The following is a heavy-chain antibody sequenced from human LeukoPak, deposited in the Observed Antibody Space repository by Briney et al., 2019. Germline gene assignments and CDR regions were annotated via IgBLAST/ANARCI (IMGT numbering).Heavy chain of an antibody. D-gene: IGHD3-10*01. CDR1: GGSISSSSYY. CDR3: ASRPGYYYGSGSFTFDY. CDR2: IYYSGST. J-gene: IGHJ4*02. Sequence: SETLSLTCTVSGGSISSSSYYWGWIRQPPGKGLEWIGSIYYSGSTYYNPSLKSRVTISVDTSKNQFSLKLSSVTAADTAVYYCASRPGYYYGSGSFTFDYWGQGTLVTVSS. V-gene: IGHV4-39*01.